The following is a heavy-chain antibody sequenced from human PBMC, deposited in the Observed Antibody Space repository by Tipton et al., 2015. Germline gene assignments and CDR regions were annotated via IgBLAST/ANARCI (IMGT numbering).Heavy chain of an antibody. CDR1: GGSISSYY. J-gene: IGHJ5*02. CDR3: ARFMGYSYVSDNWSDP. Sequence: TLSLTCTVSGGSISSYYWSWIRQPPGKGLEWIGYISFSDTTHYNPSLKSRITISLNTSKNQFSLKLSSVTAADTAVYYCARFMGYSYVSDNWSDPRGQGTLVTVSA. D-gene: IGHD5-18*01. CDR2: ISFSDTT. V-gene: IGHV4-59*01.